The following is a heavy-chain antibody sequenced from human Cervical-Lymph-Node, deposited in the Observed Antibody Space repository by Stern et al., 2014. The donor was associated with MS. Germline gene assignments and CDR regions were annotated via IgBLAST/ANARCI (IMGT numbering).Heavy chain of an antibody. CDR1: GFTFSNCA. D-gene: IGHD3-16*01. CDR3: AKRPLGGVYGNYFDH. V-gene: IGHV3-30*18. Sequence: QVQLVQSGGGVVQPGRSLRLSCAASGFTFSNCAMHWVRQAPGKGLEWVAVISHGGSDQYYADSVKGRFIVSRDNSNNTLYLQMHSLRAEDTAVYYCAKRPLGGVYGNYFDHWGQGALVTVSS. CDR2: ISHGGSDQ. J-gene: IGHJ4*02.